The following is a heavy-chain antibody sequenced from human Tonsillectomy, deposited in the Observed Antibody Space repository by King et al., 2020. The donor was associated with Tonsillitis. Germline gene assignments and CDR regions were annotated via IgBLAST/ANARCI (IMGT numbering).Heavy chain of an antibody. Sequence: VQLVESGAEVKKPGSSLKVSCKASGGTFSSYAISWVRQAPGQGLEWMGGIIPIFGTANYAQMFQGRVTITADESTSTAYMELSSLRSEDTAVYYCAGHTLRQLVLDNCFDPWGQGTLVTVSS. D-gene: IGHD6-13*01. J-gene: IGHJ5*02. CDR1: GGTFSSYA. CDR2: IIPIFGTA. V-gene: IGHV1-69*01. CDR3: AGHTLRQLVLDNCFDP.